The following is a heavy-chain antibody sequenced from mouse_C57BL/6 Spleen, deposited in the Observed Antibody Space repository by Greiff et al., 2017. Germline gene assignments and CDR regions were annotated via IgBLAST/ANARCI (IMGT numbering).Heavy chain of an antibody. CDR1: GYTFTSYW. CDR2: INPSNGGT. J-gene: IGHJ4*01. Sequence: VKLVESGTELVKPGASVKLSCKASGYTFTSYWMHWVKQRPGQGLEWIGNINPSNGGTNYNEKFKSKATLTVDKSSSTAYMQLSSLTSEDSAVYYCARDGADGYIYAMDYWGQGTSVTVSS. V-gene: IGHV1-53*01. D-gene: IGHD2-3*01. CDR3: ARDGADGYIYAMDY.